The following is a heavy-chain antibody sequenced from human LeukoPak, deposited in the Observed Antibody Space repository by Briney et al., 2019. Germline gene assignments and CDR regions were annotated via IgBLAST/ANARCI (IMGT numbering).Heavy chain of an antibody. V-gene: IGHV4-39*07. Sequence: PSETLSLTCTVSGGSISSSNYYWGWIRQPPGKGLEWIGSIYYSGSTYYNPSLKSRVTISVDTSKNQFSLKLGSVTAADTAVYYCARGSVGATTLGYWGQGTLVTVSS. CDR1: GGSISSSNYY. J-gene: IGHJ4*02. CDR2: IYYSGST. D-gene: IGHD1-26*01. CDR3: ARGSVGATTLGY.